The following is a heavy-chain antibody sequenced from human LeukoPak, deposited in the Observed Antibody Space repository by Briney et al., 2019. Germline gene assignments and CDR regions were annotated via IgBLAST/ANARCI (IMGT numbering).Heavy chain of an antibody. Sequence: GGSLRLSCAASRFTFSSYSMSWVRQAPGKGLEWVSGISGSGDRTYYADAVKGRFTISRDNSKNTVYLQMDSLRAEDTAVYYCANSRGHGSGNLWGQGTLVTVSS. D-gene: IGHD3-10*01. V-gene: IGHV3-23*01. CDR2: ISGSGDRT. CDR1: RFTFSSYS. J-gene: IGHJ5*02. CDR3: ANSRGHGSGNL.